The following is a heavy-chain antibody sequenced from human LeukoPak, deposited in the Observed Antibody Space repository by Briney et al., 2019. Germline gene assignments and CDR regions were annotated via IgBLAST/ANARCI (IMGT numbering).Heavy chain of an antibody. Sequence: SETLSLPCAVYGGSFSGYYWSWIRQPPGKGLEWIGEINHSGSTNYTPSLKSRVTISVDTSKNQFSLKLSSVTAADTAVYYCASQATKPRYYFDYWGQGTLVTVSS. D-gene: IGHD5-12*01. CDR3: ASQATKPRYYFDY. CDR1: GGSFSGYY. J-gene: IGHJ4*02. V-gene: IGHV4-34*01. CDR2: INHSGST.